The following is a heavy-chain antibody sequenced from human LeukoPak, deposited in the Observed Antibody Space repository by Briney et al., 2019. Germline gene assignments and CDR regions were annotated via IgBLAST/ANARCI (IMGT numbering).Heavy chain of an antibody. Sequence: GRSLRLSCAASGFTFSSYGMHWVRQSPGQGLEWVAVIWYDGSIKRYADSVKGRITISRDDSKNTLYLQVDSLRAEDTAVYYCARDIGSNGNYHFDYWGQETLVTVSS. J-gene: IGHJ4*02. CDR3: ARDIGSNGNYHFDY. V-gene: IGHV3-33*01. CDR2: IWYDGSIK. D-gene: IGHD4-17*01. CDR1: GFTFSSYG.